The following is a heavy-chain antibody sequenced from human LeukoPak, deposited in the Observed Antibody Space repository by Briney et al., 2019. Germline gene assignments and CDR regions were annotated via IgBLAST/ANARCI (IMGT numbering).Heavy chain of an antibody. V-gene: IGHV3-49*04. Sequence: LSLTCAVYGGSFGRYSWSWVRQAPGKGLEWVGFIRSKAYGGTIEYAASVKGRFTISRDDSKSIAYLQMNSLKTEDTAVYYCTRWQATRFDYWGQGTLVTVSS. D-gene: IGHD2-15*01. CDR2: IRSKAYGGTI. CDR1: GGSFGRYS. J-gene: IGHJ4*02. CDR3: TRWQATRFDY.